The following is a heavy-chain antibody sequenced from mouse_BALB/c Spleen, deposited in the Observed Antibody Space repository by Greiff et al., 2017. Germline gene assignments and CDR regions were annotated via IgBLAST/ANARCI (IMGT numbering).Heavy chain of an antibody. Sequence: EVQGVESGGGLVQPGGSRKLSCAASGFTFSSFGMHWVRQAPEKGLEWVAYNSSGSSTIYYADTVKGRFTISRDNPKNTLFLQMTSLRSEDTAMYYCARSYDYDGTWFAYWGQGTLVTVSA. CDR2: NSSGSSTI. CDR1: GFTFSSFG. J-gene: IGHJ3*01. V-gene: IGHV5-17*02. CDR3: ARSYDYDGTWFAY. D-gene: IGHD2-4*01.